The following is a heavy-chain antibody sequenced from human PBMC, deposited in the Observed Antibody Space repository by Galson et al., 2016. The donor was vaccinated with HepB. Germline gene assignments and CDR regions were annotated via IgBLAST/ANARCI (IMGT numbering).Heavy chain of an antibody. CDR2: ISWNSGRI. Sequence: SLRLSCAGSGFTFGDYDMHWVRQAPGKGLEWASGISWNSGRIGYADSVKGRLTISRDNAKNSLYLEMNSLRAEDTALYYCAKEPGYYDSNWGQGTLVSVSS. CDR3: AKEPGYYDSN. V-gene: IGHV3-9*01. CDR1: GFTFGDYD. J-gene: IGHJ4*02. D-gene: IGHD3-3*01.